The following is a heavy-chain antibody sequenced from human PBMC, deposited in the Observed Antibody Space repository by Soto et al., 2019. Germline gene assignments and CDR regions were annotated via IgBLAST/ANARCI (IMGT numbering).Heavy chain of an antibody. V-gene: IGHV3-23*01. CDR1: GFTFSTYA. J-gene: IGHJ6*02. CDR3: AKNGDFWSWGMDV. Sequence: TGGSLRLSCAASGFTFSTYAMTLVLQAPGKGLEWVSIISSSGDATYYVDSVKGRFTISRDNSRNTLNLQMNSLRAEDTAVYYCAKNGDFWSWGMDVWGQGTTVTVSS. CDR2: ISSSGDAT. D-gene: IGHD3-3*01.